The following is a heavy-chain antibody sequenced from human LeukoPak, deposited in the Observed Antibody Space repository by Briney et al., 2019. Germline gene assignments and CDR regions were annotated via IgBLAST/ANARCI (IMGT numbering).Heavy chain of an antibody. CDR2: IFYSGRT. V-gene: IGHV4-59*01. J-gene: IGHJ3*02. CDR3: ARKNDFDI. CDR1: GGSISSDH. D-gene: IGHD2/OR15-2a*01. Sequence: SETLSLTCTVSGGSISSDHWNWIRQPPGKGREWIGCIFYSGRTYYNPSLKSRVTISVDMSKSQFSLRLTSVTAADTAVYYCARKNDFDIWGQGTLVTVSS.